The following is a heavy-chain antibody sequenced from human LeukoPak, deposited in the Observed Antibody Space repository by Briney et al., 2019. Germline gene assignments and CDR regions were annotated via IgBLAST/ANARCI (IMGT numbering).Heavy chain of an antibody. CDR2: IWYDGSNK. D-gene: IGHD1-26*01. J-gene: IGHJ4*02. CDR3: ARDRSYYVDSYYFDY. V-gene: IGHV3-33*01. Sequence: PGGSLRLSCAASGFTFSSYGMHGVRQGPGKGLEWVAVIWYDGSNKYYADSVKGRFTISRDNSKNTLYLQMNSLRAEDTAVYYCARDRSYYVDSYYFDYWGQGTLVTVSS. CDR1: GFTFSSYG.